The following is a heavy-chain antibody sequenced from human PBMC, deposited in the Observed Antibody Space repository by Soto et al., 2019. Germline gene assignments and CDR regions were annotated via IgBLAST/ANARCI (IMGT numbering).Heavy chain of an antibody. V-gene: IGHV3-30*18. J-gene: IGHJ4*02. Sequence: QVQLVESGGGVVQPGRSLRLSCAASGFTFSSYGMHWVRQAPGKGLEWVAVISYDGSNKYYADSVKGRFTISRDNSKNTLYLQMNSLRAEDTAVYSCAKDWELELLFDYWGQGTLVTVSS. CDR3: AKDWELELLFDY. CDR1: GFTFSSYG. CDR2: ISYDGSNK. D-gene: IGHD1-7*01.